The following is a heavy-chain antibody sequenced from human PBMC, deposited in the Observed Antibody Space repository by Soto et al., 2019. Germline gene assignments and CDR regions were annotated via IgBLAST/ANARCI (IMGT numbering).Heavy chain of an antibody. CDR2: MQQDVSGT. V-gene: IGHV3-7*04. CDR3: ARVRGGSCSGVTCYGAFEI. D-gene: IGHD2-15*01. J-gene: IGHJ3*02. CDR1: GFTFSSYW. Sequence: PGGSLRLSCAASGFTFSSYWMSWVRQAPGKGLEWVANMQQDVSGTYYVDSVKGRFTISRDNAKNALYLQMNSLRAEDTAVYSCARVRGGSCSGVTCYGAFEIWGQGTMVTVSS.